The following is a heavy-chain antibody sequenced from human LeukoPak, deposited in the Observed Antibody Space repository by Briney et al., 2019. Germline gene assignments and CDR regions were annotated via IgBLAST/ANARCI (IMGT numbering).Heavy chain of an antibody. V-gene: IGHV4-30-2*01. D-gene: IGHD1-14*01. CDR1: GGSISSGGYS. CDR3: ARDNLGMDA. Sequence: SQTLSLTCAVPGGSISSGGYSCSWIRRPPGKGLEWIGYIYHSGSTYYNPSLKSRVTISVDRSKNQFSLKLSSVTAADTAVYYCARDNLGMDAWGQGTTVAVSS. J-gene: IGHJ6*02. CDR2: IYHSGST.